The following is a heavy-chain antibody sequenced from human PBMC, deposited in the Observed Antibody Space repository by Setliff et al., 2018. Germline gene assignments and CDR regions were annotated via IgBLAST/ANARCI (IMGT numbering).Heavy chain of an antibody. CDR1: GDSMNDNH. Sequence: SETLSLTCTVSGDSMNDNHWTWMRQPPGKGLEWTGYIYTSGGTNYNPSLKSHVTISVDMTENQFSLILRSVVAADTAVYYCARGVSGVSWTPRYWGRGTLVTLL. CDR2: IYTSGGT. D-gene: IGHD6-25*01. CDR3: ARGVSGVSWTPRY. J-gene: IGHJ4*02. V-gene: IGHV4-4*08.